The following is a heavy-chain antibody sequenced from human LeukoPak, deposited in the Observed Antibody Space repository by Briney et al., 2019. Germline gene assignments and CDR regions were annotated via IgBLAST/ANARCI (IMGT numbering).Heavy chain of an antibody. CDR1: GGSISSYY. V-gene: IGHV4-59*08. Sequence: SETLSLTCTVSGGSISSYYWSWIRQPPGKGLEWIGYVYYSGSTNYNPSLKSRVTISVDTSKNQFSLKLSSVTAADTAVYYCARHCLVVPARGDCSGGSCYHNWFDPWGQGTLVTVSS. CDR2: VYYSGST. D-gene: IGHD2-15*01. CDR3: ARHCLVVPARGDCSGGSCYHNWFDP. J-gene: IGHJ5*02.